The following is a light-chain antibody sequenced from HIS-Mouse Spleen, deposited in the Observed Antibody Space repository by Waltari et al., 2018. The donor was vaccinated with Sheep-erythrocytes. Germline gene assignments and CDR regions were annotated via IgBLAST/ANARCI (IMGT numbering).Light chain of an antibody. CDR1: SSDVGGYNY. J-gene: IGLJ1*01. CDR2: EVS. CDR3: SSYTSSSTLYV. Sequence: QSALTQPASVSGSPGQSITISCTGTSSDVGGYNYVSWYQQHPGKAPKRMIYEVSNRPSGVSNRFSGSKSGNTASLTISGLQAEDAADYYCSSYTSSSTLYVFGTGTKVTVL. V-gene: IGLV2-14*01.